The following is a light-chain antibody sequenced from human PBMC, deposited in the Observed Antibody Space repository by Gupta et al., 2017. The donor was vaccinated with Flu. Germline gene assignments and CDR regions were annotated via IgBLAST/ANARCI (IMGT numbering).Light chain of an antibody. CDR3: NSFTTTSTWV. CDR2: EVN. CDR1: NSDIGAYNY. V-gene: IGLV2-14*01. J-gene: IGLJ3*02. Sequence: QSALTQPASVSGSPGQSITISCTGTNSDIGAYNYVSWYQQYPGTPPRLMFYEVNNRPSGVSNLFYAYKAATTALITITGLPAEDAADYYRNSFTTTSTWVFGGGTKLT.